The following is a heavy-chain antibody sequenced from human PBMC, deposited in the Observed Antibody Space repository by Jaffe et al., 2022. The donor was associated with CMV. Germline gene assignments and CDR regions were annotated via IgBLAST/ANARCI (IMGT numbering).Heavy chain of an antibody. CDR3: AKDRGENCGGGSCLLYFDY. Sequence: EVQLLESGGGLVQPGGSLRLSCAASGFTFSSYAMGWVRQAPGKGLEWVSGTSGNGVRTEYADSVRGRFTISRDNSKNTLYLQMNSLRAEDTAVYYCAKDRGENCGGGSCLLYFDYWGQGALVTVSS. CDR2: TSGNGVRT. CDR1: GFTFSSYA. J-gene: IGHJ4*02. D-gene: IGHD2-15*01. V-gene: IGHV3-23*01.